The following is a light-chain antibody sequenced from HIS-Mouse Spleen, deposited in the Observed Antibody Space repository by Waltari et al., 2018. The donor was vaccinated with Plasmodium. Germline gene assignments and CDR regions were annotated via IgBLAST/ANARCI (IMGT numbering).Light chain of an antibody. J-gene: IGLJ3*02. CDR3: CSYAGSSTFV. Sequence: QSALTQPASVSGSPGQSITISCTGTSSEVGSYNLVSWYQQHPGKAPQLMIYEGSKRPSGVSNRFSGSKSGNTASLTISGLQAEDEADYYCCSYAGSSTFVFGGGTKLTVL. CDR1: SSEVGSYNL. V-gene: IGLV2-23*03. CDR2: EGS.